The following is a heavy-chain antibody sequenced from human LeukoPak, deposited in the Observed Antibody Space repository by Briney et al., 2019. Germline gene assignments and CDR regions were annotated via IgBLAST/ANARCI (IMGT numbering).Heavy chain of an antibody. CDR1: GFTFSSYA. Sequence: PGGSLRLSCAASGFTFSSYAMSWVRQAPGKGLEWVANIKQDGSEKYYVDSVKGRFTISRDNAKNSLYLQMNSLRAEDTAVYYCARVIFYYDSSGFFPWYYFDYWGQGTLVTVSS. V-gene: IGHV3-7*01. D-gene: IGHD3-22*01. J-gene: IGHJ4*02. CDR2: IKQDGSEK. CDR3: ARVIFYYDSSGFFPWYYFDY.